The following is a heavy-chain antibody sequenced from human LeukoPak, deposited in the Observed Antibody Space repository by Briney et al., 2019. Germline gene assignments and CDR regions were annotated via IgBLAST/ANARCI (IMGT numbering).Heavy chain of an antibody. Sequence: SETLSLTCAVYGGSFSGYYWSWIRQPPGKGLEWIGEINHCGSTNYNPSLKSRVTISVDTSKNQFSLKLSSVTAADTAVYYCARGVGAYGSGSYYYYYYMDVWGKGTTVTVSS. CDR2: INHCGST. V-gene: IGHV4-34*01. J-gene: IGHJ6*03. CDR3: ARGVGAYGSGSYYYYYYMDV. CDR1: GGSFSGYY. D-gene: IGHD3-10*01.